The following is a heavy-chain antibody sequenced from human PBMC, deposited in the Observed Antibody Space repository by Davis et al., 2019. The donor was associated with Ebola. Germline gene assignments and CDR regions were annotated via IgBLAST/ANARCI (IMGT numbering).Heavy chain of an antibody. V-gene: IGHV4-59*01. Sequence: GSLRLSCSVSGGSINSYYWGWIRQPPGKGLEWIGYIYYSGSTNYNPSLKSRATISLDMSKNQFSLTLTSVTAADTAVYFCARSGGFTFADFDYWGQGALVTVS. CDR1: GGSINSYY. J-gene: IGHJ4*02. CDR3: ARSGGFTFADFDY. CDR2: IYYSGST. D-gene: IGHD1-26*01.